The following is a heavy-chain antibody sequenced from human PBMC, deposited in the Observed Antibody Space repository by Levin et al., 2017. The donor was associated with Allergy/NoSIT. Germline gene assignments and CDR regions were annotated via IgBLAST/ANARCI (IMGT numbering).Heavy chain of an antibody. V-gene: IGHV3-23*01. CDR3: AKDACGNYCSFDY. CDR2: IGYSGNT. CDR1: GFTFDNHA. J-gene: IGHJ4*02. Sequence: RPGGSLRLSCAASGFTFDNHAVAWVRQAPGKGLDWVSSIGYSGNTYYADSVKGRFTISRDESKNTIYLQMNSLRVEDTAVYYCAKDACGNYCSFDYWGQGTLVTVSS. D-gene: IGHD1-26*01.